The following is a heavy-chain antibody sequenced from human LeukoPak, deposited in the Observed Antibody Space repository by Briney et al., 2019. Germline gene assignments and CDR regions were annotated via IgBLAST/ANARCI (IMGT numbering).Heavy chain of an antibody. V-gene: IGHV3-48*04. CDR1: GFTFSSYS. J-gene: IGHJ4*02. CDR2: ISSSSSTI. CDR3: ARGGEKLLWLIDY. Sequence: PGGSLRLSCAASGFTFSSYSMNWVRQAPGKGLERVSYISSSSSTIYYADSVKGRFTISRDNAKNSLYLQMNSLRAEDTAVYYCARGGEKLLWLIDYWGQGTLVTVSS. D-gene: IGHD3-10*01.